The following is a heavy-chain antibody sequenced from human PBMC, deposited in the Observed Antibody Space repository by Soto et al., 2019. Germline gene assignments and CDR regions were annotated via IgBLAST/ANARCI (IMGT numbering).Heavy chain of an antibody. V-gene: IGHV4-59*12. J-gene: IGHJ1*01. CDR1: GGSISKYD. CDR2: IHYTGST. CDR3: ARDAAPEYFQH. Sequence: PSETLSLTCTVSGGSISKYDWNWIRQPPGKGLEWIGYIHYTGSTNYNPSLKSRVTISVDTSKNQFSLKLSSVTAADTAVYYCARDAAPEYFQHWGQGTLVTVSS.